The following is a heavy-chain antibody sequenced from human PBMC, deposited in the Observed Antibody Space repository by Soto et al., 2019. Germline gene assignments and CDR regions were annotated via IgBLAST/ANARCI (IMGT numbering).Heavy chain of an antibody. J-gene: IGHJ4*02. CDR2: ISYDGSNK. V-gene: IGHV3-30-3*01. CDR3: ARDQVEGQLVDLYYLDY. D-gene: IGHD6-6*01. Sequence: GGSLRLSCAASGFTFSSYAMHWVRQAPGKGLEWVAVISYDGSNKYYADSVKGRFTISRDNSKNTLYLQMNSLRAEDTAVYYCARDQVEGQLVDLYYLDYWGQGTLVTVSS. CDR1: GFTFSSYA.